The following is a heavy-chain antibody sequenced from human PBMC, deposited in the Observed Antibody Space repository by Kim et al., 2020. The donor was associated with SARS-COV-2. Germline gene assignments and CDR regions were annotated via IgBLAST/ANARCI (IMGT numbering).Heavy chain of an antibody. D-gene: IGHD6-13*01. CDR3: AKARNRIAERYYFDY. Sequence: SEMGRFTNARDNSKNTLYLQLNSLGAEDTAVYYCAKARNRIAERYYFDYWGEGTLVTVSS. J-gene: IGHJ4*02. V-gene: IGHV3-23*01.